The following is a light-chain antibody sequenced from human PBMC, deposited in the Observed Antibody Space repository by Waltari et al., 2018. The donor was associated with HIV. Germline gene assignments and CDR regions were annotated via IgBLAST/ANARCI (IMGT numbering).Light chain of an antibody. V-gene: IGLV1-40*01. CDR3: QSYDSSLSAYVV. CDR1: SSNIGAGSD. Sequence: QSVLTQPPSVSGAPGQRVTIPCTGTSSNIGAGSDVHWSQQLPGTAPKLLIYANIHRPSGVPDRFSVSKSATSASLAITGLQAEDEADYFCQSYDSSLSAYVVFGGGTKLTVL. J-gene: IGLJ2*01. CDR2: ANI.